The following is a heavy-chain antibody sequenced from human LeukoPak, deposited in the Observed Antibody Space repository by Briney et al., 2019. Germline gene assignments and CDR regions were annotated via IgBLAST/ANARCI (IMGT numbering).Heavy chain of an antibody. CDR1: RFTFSSYS. J-gene: IGHJ4*02. CDR2: ISSSSSTI. V-gene: IGHV3-48*01. CDR3: ARDNQYCRGGSCYPGVFDY. Sequence: RGSLRLSCAPSRFTFSSYSMHWVRQAPGRGLDWVSYISSSSSTINYADSVKGRFTISRDYAKNSLYLQMNSLRGEDTAVYNCARDNQYCRGGSCYPGVFDYWGQGSLVTVSS. D-gene: IGHD2-15*01.